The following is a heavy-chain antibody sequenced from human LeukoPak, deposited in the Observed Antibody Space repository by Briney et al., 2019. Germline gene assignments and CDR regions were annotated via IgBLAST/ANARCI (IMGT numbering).Heavy chain of an antibody. Sequence: ASVKVSCKASGYTFTSYYMHWVRQAPGQGLEWLGIINPSGGSTSYAQKFQGRVTMTRDMSTSTVYMELSSLRSEDTAVYYRARDHSSGYSDAFDIWGQGTMVTVSS. CDR2: INPSGGST. CDR1: GYTFTSYY. D-gene: IGHD3-22*01. V-gene: IGHV1-46*01. CDR3: ARDHSSGYSDAFDI. J-gene: IGHJ3*02.